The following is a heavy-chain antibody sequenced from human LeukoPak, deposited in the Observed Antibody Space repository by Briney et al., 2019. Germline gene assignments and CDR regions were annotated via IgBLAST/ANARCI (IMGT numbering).Heavy chain of an antibody. CDR3: APIVVVAATGGY. J-gene: IGHJ4*02. Sequence: GGSLRLSCAASGFTFSSYGMHWVRQAPGKGLKWVAFIRYDGSNKYYADSVKGRFTISRDNSKNTLYLQMNSLRAEDTAVYYCAPIVVVAATGGYWGQGTLVTVSS. V-gene: IGHV3-30*02. CDR2: IRYDGSNK. D-gene: IGHD2-15*01. CDR1: GFTFSSYG.